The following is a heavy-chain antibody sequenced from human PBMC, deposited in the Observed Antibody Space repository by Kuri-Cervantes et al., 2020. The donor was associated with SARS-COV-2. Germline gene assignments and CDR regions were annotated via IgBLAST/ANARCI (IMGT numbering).Heavy chain of an antibody. Sequence: GESLKISCTASGFTLGDYVMTWFRQAPGKGLEWIGFIRNRAYGGTTELAASVRGRFSMSRVDSKGIAYLHLNSLKTEDTAVYYCSREPNSGSFVHFDYWGQGTLVTVSS. CDR1: GFTLGDYV. CDR2: IRNRAYGGTT. J-gene: IGHJ4*02. V-gene: IGHV3-49*03. D-gene: IGHD1-26*01. CDR3: SREPNSGSFVHFDY.